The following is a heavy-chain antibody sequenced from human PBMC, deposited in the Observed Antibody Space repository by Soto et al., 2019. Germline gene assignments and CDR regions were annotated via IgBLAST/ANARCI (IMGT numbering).Heavy chain of an antibody. CDR3: ARDSRLHYYGSGSYHDY. D-gene: IGHD3-10*01. CDR2: IWYDGSNK. Sequence: QVQLVESGGGVVQPGRSLRLSCAASGFTFSSYGMHWVRQAPGKGLEWVAVIWYDGSNKYYADSVKGRFTISRDSSKNTLYLQMNSLRAEDTAVYYCARDSRLHYYGSGSYHDYWGQGTLVTVSS. CDR1: GFTFSSYG. V-gene: IGHV3-33*01. J-gene: IGHJ4*02.